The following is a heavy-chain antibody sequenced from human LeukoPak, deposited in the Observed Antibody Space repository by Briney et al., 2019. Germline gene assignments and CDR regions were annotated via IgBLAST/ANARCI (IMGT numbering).Heavy chain of an antibody. J-gene: IGHJ4*02. Sequence: SETLSLXCTVSGGSISSGSYYWSWIRQPAGKGLEWIGRIYTSGSTNYNPSLKSRVTISVDTSKNQFSLKLSSVTAADTAVYYCARGPYYYDSSGYYGFDYWGQGTLVTVSS. CDR2: IYTSGST. D-gene: IGHD3-22*01. CDR3: ARGPYYYDSSGYYGFDY. CDR1: GGSISSGSYY. V-gene: IGHV4-61*02.